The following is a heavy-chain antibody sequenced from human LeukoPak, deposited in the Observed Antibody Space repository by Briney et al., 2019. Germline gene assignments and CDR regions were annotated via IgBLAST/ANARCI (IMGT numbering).Heavy chain of an antibody. CDR1: GYNFTNYW. V-gene: IGHV5-51*01. CDR2: IYPDDSDT. Sequence: GESAEISCKTSGYNFTNYWIGWVRQMPGKGLEWMGIIYPDDSDTRYSPSFEGQVTISADKSISTASLHWSSLKASDTAMYYCAREYCSGGSCYLCYFDYWGQGTLVTVS. J-gene: IGHJ4*02. CDR3: AREYCSGGSCYLCYFDY. D-gene: IGHD2-15*01.